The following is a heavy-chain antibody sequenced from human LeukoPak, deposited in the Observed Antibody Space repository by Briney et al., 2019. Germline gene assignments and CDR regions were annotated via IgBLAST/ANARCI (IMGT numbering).Heavy chain of an antibody. CDR2: IRYDGSNE. CDR1: GFDFTTHS. CDR3: ARVVATAGNWFDP. D-gene: IGHD2-21*01. V-gene: IGHV3-30*02. J-gene: IGHJ5*02. Sequence: GGSLRLSCAVSGFDFTTHSMNWVRQAPGKGLEWVAFIRYDGSNEYYADSVKGRFTISRDKSKNTLSLQMNSLRAEDTAVYYCARVVATAGNWFDPWGQGTLVTVSS.